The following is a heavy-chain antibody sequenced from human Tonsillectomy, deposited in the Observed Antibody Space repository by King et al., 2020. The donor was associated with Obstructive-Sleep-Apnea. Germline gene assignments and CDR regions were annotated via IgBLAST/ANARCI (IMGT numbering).Heavy chain of an antibody. CDR2: IYYSGRT. V-gene: IGHV4-39*07. Sequence: LQLQESGPGLVKPSETLSLTCTVSGGSISSSDYYWGWIRQPPGKGLEWIGSIYYSGRTYYNPSLKSPVTISLDTSKNHFSLRLRSVTAADTAVYYCVREDYGDFECAYWGQGTLVTVSS. CDR1: GGSISSSDYY. CDR3: VREDYGDFECAY. D-gene: IGHD4-17*01. J-gene: IGHJ4*02.